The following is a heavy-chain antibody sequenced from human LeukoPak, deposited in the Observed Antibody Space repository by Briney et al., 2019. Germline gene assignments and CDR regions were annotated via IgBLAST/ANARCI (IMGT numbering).Heavy chain of an antibody. CDR3: ASMGSQDDAFDF. V-gene: IGHV4-4*07. Sequence: SETLSLTCTVSVGSISIYYWSWIRQSAGRGLEWIGHMYTCGIAKYNTPLKSRVHMPVAQSKNQFSLKLSSVTAADTAVDYCASMGSQDDAFDFWGQGTMVTVSS. J-gene: IGHJ3*01. D-gene: IGHD2-15*01. CDR1: VGSISIYY. CDR2: MYTCGIA.